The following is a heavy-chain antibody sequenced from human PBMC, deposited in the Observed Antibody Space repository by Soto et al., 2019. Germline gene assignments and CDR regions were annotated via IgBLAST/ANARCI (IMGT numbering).Heavy chain of an antibody. D-gene: IGHD3-10*01. CDR3: AKDERVLLWFGELGY. Sequence: QVQLVESGGGVVQPGRSLRLSCAASGFTFSSYGMHWVRQAPGKGLEWVAVISYGGSNKYYADSVKGRFTISRDNSKNTLYLQMNSLRAEDTAVYYCAKDERVLLWFGELGYWGQGTLVTVSS. J-gene: IGHJ4*02. CDR2: ISYGGSNK. CDR1: GFTFSSYG. V-gene: IGHV3-30*18.